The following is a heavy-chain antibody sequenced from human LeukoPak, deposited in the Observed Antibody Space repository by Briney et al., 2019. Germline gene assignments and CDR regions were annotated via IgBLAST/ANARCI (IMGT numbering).Heavy chain of an antibody. CDR3: AKDGIVVVPAAPLDYYYMDV. D-gene: IGHD2-2*01. V-gene: IGHV3-53*01. Sequence: GGSLRLSCAASGFTVSSNYMSWVRQAPGKGLEWVSVIYSGGSTYYADSVKGRFTISRDNSKNTLYLQMNSLRAEDTAVYYCAKDGIVVVPAAPLDYYYMDVWGKGTTVTVSS. J-gene: IGHJ6*03. CDR1: GFTVSSNY. CDR2: IYSGGST.